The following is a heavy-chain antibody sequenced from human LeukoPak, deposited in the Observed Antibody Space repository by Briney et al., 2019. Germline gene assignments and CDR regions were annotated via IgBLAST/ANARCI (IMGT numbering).Heavy chain of an antibody. CDR2: ISWNSGSM. J-gene: IGHJ4*02. V-gene: IGHV3-9*01. D-gene: IGHD2-15*01. CDR3: AKGFREVVAATYFDY. Sequence: PGGSLRLSCAASGFTFDDYAMHWVRQAPGKGLEWVSGISWNSGSMGYADSVKGRFTISRDNAKNSLYLQMNSLRAEDTALYYCAKGFREVVAATYFDYWGQGTLVTVSS. CDR1: GFTFDDYA.